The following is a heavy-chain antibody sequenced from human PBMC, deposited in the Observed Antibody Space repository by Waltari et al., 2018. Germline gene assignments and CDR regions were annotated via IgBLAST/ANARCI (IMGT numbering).Heavy chain of an antibody. Sequence: QLQLQESGPGLVKPSETLSLTCTVSGGSISSSSYYWGWIRQPPGKGLEWIGSIYYSGSTYYNPSLKSRVTISVDTSKNQFSLKLSSVTAADTAVYYCASGKAHDYGDCFDYWGQGTLVTVSS. J-gene: IGHJ4*02. CDR2: IYYSGST. D-gene: IGHD4-17*01. CDR1: GGSISSSSYY. CDR3: ASGKAHDYGDCFDY. V-gene: IGHV4-39*07.